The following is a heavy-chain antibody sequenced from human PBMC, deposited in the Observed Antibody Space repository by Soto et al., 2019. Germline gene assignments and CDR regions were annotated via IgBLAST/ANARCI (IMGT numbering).Heavy chain of an antibody. Sequence: GGSLRLSCAASGFTFSSYWMHWVRQALGKGLVWVSRINSDGSSTSYADSVKGRFTISRDNAKNTLYLQMNSLRAEDTAAYYCARDLQFYGGVFDYWGQGTLVTVSS. CDR1: GFTFSSYW. V-gene: IGHV3-74*01. CDR2: INSDGSST. J-gene: IGHJ4*02. CDR3: ARDLQFYGGVFDY. D-gene: IGHD4-17*01.